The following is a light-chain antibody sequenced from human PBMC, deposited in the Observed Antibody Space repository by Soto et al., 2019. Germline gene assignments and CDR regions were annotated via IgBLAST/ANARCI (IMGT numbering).Light chain of an antibody. Sequence: DIVMTQSPATLSVSPGERATLSCRASQTISSNLAWYQQKPGQTPRLLIYGASTRAAGIPARFSGSGSGTDFTLTISSLQSEDFAVYYCQQYYDWPITFGQGTRLEIK. V-gene: IGKV3-15*01. J-gene: IGKJ5*01. CDR1: QTISSN. CDR3: QQYYDWPIT. CDR2: GAS.